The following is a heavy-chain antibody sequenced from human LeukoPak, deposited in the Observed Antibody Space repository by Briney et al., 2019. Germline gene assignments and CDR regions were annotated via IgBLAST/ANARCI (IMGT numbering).Heavy chain of an antibody. CDR1: GFTLSSYS. CDR3: ARDEVGATTDPFDI. Sequence: PGGALRLSCAACGFTLSSYSMNWVRQAPGKGLEWVSSISSSSAYIHYADSVKGRFTISRDNAKNSLYLQMNSLRAEDTAVYYCARDEVGATTDPFDIWGLGTMVTVSS. D-gene: IGHD1-26*01. J-gene: IGHJ3*02. CDR2: ISSSSAYI. V-gene: IGHV3-21*01.